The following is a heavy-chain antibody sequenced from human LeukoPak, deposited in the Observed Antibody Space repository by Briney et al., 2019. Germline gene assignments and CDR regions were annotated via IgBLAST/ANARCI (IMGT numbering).Heavy chain of an antibody. J-gene: IGHJ4*02. CDR2: INPNSGDT. CDR1: GYTITGYY. D-gene: IGHD3-16*02. V-gene: IGHV1-2*02. CDR3: ARGLGSYPEIPLDY. Sequence: ASVKVSCKASGYTITGYYIHWVRQAPGQGLEWMGWINPNSGDTNYAQELQDRVTMTTDTSTSTAYMELRSLRSDDTAVYYCARGLGSYPEIPLDYWGQGTLVTVSS.